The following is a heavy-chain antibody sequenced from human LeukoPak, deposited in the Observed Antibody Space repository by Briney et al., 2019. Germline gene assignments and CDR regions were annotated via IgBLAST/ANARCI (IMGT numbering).Heavy chain of an antibody. V-gene: IGHV3-30*02. D-gene: IGHD3-22*01. Sequence: PGGSLRLSCAASGFTFSIYGMHWVRQAPGKGLEWVAFIRHDESNNYYADSVKGRFTISRDTSNNTLYLQMNSLRAEDTAVYYCARAQKYYYDSSGYSLRYWGQGTLVTVSS. CDR2: IRHDESNN. J-gene: IGHJ4*02. CDR3: ARAQKYYYDSSGYSLRY. CDR1: GFTFSIYG.